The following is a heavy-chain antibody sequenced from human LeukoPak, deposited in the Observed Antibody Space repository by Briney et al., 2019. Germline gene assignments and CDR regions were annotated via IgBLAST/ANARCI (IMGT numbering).Heavy chain of an antibody. V-gene: IGHV4-4*07. CDR1: GGSISSYY. CDR3: ARGHRWGDGYNLYNWFDP. CDR2: IYTSGST. Sequence: SETLSLTCTVSGGSISSYYWSWIRQPAGKGLEWNGRIYTSGSTNYNPSLKSRVTMSVDTSKNQFSLKLSSVTAADTAVYYCARGHRWGDGYNLYNWFDPWGQGTLVTVSS. D-gene: IGHD5-24*01. J-gene: IGHJ5*02.